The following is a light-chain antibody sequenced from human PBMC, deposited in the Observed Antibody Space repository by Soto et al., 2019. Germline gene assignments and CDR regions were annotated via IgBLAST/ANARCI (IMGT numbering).Light chain of an antibody. Sequence: EIVMTQSPATLSVSPGERATLSCRASQSVSANLAWYQQNPGQAPRLLIYDASARATGIPARFSGSGSGTDFTLTIGILQSEDFAVYYCQQSNKWPYTFGQGTKLEI. J-gene: IGKJ2*01. CDR1: QSVSAN. V-gene: IGKV3-15*01. CDR3: QQSNKWPYT. CDR2: DAS.